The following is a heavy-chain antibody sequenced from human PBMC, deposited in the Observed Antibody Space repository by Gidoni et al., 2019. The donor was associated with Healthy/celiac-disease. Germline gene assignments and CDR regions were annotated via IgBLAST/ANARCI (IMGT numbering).Heavy chain of an antibody. J-gene: IGHJ5*02. CDR3: ASEDVKGNWFDP. CDR2: IIPILGIA. V-gene: IGHV1-69*04. D-gene: IGHD3-10*02. Sequence: QVQLVQSGAEVKKPGSSVKVSCKASGGTFSSYAISWVRQAPGQGLEWMGRIIPILGIANYAQKFQGRVTITADKSTSTAYMELSSLRSEDTAVYYCASEDVKGNWFDPWGQVTLVTVSS. CDR1: GGTFSSYA.